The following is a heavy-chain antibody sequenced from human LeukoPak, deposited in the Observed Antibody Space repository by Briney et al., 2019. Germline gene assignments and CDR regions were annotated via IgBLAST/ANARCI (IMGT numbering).Heavy chain of an antibody. CDR2: ISYDGSNN. Sequence: GGSLRLCCTASGLTFSSYGMHWVRQAPGKGLEWMAAISYDGSNNYYTYSVKGRFTVSRDNSKNTLYLQMNSLRGEDTAVYYCARNRGGNEFDYWGQGTLVTVSS. V-gene: IGHV3-30*03. CDR1: GLTFSSYG. J-gene: IGHJ4*02. D-gene: IGHD4-23*01. CDR3: ARNRGGNEFDY.